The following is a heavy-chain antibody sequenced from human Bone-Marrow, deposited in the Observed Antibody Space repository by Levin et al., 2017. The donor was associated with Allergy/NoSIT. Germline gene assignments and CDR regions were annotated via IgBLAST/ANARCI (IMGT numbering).Heavy chain of an antibody. V-gene: IGHV3-23*01. J-gene: IGHJ6*03. Sequence: GGSLRLSCAASGFTFSSYAMSWVRQAPGKGLEWVSAISGSGGSTYYADSVKGRFTISRDNSKNTLYLQMNSLRAEDTAVYYCAKDSRTTGYYYYYYMDVWGKGTTVTVSS. CDR1: GFTFSSYA. CDR3: AKDSRTTGYYYYYYMDV. D-gene: IGHD1-7*01. CDR2: ISGSGGST.